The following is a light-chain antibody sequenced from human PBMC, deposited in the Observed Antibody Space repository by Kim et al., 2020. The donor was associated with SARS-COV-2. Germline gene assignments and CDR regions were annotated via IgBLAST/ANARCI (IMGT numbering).Light chain of an antibody. CDR2: EVS. CDR1: SSDVGGYNY. CDR3: SSYAGSNIVV. J-gene: IGLJ2*01. V-gene: IGLV2-8*01. Sequence: GQSVTISCTGTSSDVGGYNYASWYQQHPGKAPKLMIYEVSKRPSGVPDCFSGSKSGNTASLTVSGLQAEDEADYYCSSYAGSNIVVFGGGTQLTVL.